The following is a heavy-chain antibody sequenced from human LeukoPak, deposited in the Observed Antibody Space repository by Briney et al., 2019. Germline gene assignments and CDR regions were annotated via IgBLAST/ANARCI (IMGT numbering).Heavy chain of an antibody. J-gene: IGHJ4*02. D-gene: IGHD5-12*01. V-gene: IGHV4-39*01. CDR2: VYYGGTT. CDR1: GGSISRSTYN. Sequence: PSETLSLTCTVSGGSISRSTYNWGWVRRPPGRGREGVGRVYYGGTTYYNPSLTSRVTISVDTSKNVFSLTLNSVTAADTAVYYCAPTDSFTSGGYNYWGQGTLVTVSS. CDR3: APTDSFTSGGYNY.